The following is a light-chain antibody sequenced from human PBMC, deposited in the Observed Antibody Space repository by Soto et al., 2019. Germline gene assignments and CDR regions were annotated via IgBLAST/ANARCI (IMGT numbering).Light chain of an antibody. J-gene: IGKJ2*01. V-gene: IGKV3-15*01. Sequence: EIVMTQSPATLSVSPGERATLSCRARQSVSSNLAWYQQKPGQAPRLLIYGASTRATGIPARFSGSGSGTEFTLTISSLQSEDFAVYYCQQYNNWTPGYTFGHGTKLEIK. CDR3: QQYNNWTPGYT. CDR2: GAS. CDR1: QSVSSN.